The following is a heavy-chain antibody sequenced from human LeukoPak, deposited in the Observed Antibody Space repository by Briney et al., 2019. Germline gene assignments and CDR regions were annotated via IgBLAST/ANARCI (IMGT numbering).Heavy chain of an antibody. J-gene: IGHJ4*02. Sequence: PGGSLRLSCTASGFTFSSYAMSWVRQAPGKGLEWASAISGSGVTTYYADSAMGRFTISRDSSKNTLYVQMNRLRAEDTAVYYCAKANRDYDFWSGYPCFEYWGQGTLVTVSS. CDR2: ISGSGVTT. CDR3: AKANRDYDFWSGYPCFEY. V-gene: IGHV3-23*01. D-gene: IGHD3-3*01. CDR1: GFTFSSYA.